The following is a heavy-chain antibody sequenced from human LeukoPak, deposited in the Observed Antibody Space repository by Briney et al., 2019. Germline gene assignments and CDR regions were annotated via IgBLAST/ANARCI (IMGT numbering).Heavy chain of an antibody. J-gene: IGHJ4*02. D-gene: IGHD6-6*01. Sequence: PGRSLRLSCAASGFTFSSYGMHWVRQAPGKGLEWVAVIWYDGSNKYYADSVKGRFTISRDNSKNTLYLQMNSLRAEDTAVYYCVRGLDYFDYWGQGTLVTVSS. CDR1: GFTFSSYG. CDR2: IWYDGSNK. V-gene: IGHV3-33*01. CDR3: VRGLDYFDY.